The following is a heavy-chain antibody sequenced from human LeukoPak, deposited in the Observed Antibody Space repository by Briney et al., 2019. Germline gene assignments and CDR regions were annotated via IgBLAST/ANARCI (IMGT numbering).Heavy chain of an antibody. J-gene: IGHJ5*02. CDR1: GFTVSSNY. Sequence: GGSLRLSCAASGFTVSSNYMSWVRQAPGKGLEWVSVIYSGGSTYYADSVKGRFTISRDNSKNTLYLQMNSLRAEDTAVYYRARGLTSVVVPAAKGWFDPWGQGTLVTVSS. D-gene: IGHD2-2*01. V-gene: IGHV3-66*01. CDR3: ARGLTSVVVPAAKGWFDP. CDR2: IYSGGST.